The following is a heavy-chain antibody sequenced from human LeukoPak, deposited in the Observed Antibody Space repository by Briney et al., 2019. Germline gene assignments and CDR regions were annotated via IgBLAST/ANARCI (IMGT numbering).Heavy chain of an antibody. CDR3: ARDGSGHWFDP. CDR2: INAYNGDT. J-gene: IGHJ5*02. Sequence: ASVKVSCKASGYTFNSYGISWVRQAPGQGLEWMGWINAYNGDTNHAQKFQGRVTMTTDTSTTTAYMELGSLRSDDTAVYYCARDGSGHWFDPWGQGALVTVSS. D-gene: IGHD6-25*01. CDR1: GYTFNSYG. V-gene: IGHV1-18*04.